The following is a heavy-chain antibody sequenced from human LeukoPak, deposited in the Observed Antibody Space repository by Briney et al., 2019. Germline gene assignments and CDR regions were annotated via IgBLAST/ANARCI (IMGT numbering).Heavy chain of an antibody. CDR3: AQITVTDGFDY. V-gene: IGHV3-21*01. D-gene: IGHD4-17*01. Sequence: PGGSLRLSCAASGFTFSSYSMNWVRQAPGKGLEWVSSISSRSSYIYYGDSVKGRFTISRDNAKNSLYLQMNSLRAEDTAVYYCAQITVTDGFDYWGQGTLVTVSS. CDR1: GFTFSSYS. CDR2: ISSRSSYI. J-gene: IGHJ4*02.